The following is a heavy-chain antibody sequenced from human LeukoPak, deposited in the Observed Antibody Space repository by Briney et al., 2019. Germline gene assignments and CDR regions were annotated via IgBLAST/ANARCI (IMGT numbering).Heavy chain of an antibody. V-gene: IGHV3-21*01. CDR1: GFTFSSYS. Sequence: PGGSLRLSCAASGFTFSSYSMNWVRQAPGKGLEWVSSISSSSSYIYYADSVKGRFTISRDNAKNSLYLQMNSLRAEDTAVYYCARDLDYYDSSGGYWGQGTLVTVSS. J-gene: IGHJ4*02. CDR2: ISSSSSYI. D-gene: IGHD3-22*01. CDR3: ARDLDYYDSSGGY.